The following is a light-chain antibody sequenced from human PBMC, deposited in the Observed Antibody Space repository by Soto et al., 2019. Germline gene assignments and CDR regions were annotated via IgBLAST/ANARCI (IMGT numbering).Light chain of an antibody. V-gene: IGLV1-40*01. CDR3: QSYDSSLRGYV. CDR2: GTH. J-gene: IGLJ1*01. Sequence: QSVLTQPPSVSGAPGQTVTISCTGSSSNIGAVYDVHWYQQLPGTAPKLLIYGTHNRPSGVPVRFSASKSGTSASLAITGLQAEDEADYYCQSYDSSLRGYVFGTGTKVTVL. CDR1: SSNIGAVYD.